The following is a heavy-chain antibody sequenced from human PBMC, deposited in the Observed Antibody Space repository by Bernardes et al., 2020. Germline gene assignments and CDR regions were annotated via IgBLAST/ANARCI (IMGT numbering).Heavy chain of an antibody. J-gene: IGHJ2*01. CDR2: INHSGST. CDR1: GGSFSGYY. Sequence: SETLSLTCAVYGGSFSGYYWSWIRQPPGKGLEWIGEINHSGSTNYNPSLKSRVTISVDTSKNQFSLKLRSVTAADTAVYYCARLKRFIAARRGWYFDLWGRGTLVTVSS. V-gene: IGHV4-34*01. D-gene: IGHD6-6*01. CDR3: ARLKRFIAARRGWYFDL.